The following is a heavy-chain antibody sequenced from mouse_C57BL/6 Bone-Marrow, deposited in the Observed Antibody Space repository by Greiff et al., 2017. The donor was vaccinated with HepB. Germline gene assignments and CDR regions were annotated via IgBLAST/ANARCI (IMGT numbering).Heavy chain of an antibody. CDR2: IRNKANGYTT. Sequence: EVKLVESGGGLVQPGGSLSLSCAASGFTFTDYYMSWVRQPPGKALEWLGFIRNKANGYTTEYSASVKGRFTISRDNSQSILYLQMNALRAEDSATYYCARYAYGSLYYWGHGTTLTVSS. CDR3: ARYAYGSLYY. D-gene: IGHD1-1*01. V-gene: IGHV7-3*01. J-gene: IGHJ2*01. CDR1: GFTFTDYY.